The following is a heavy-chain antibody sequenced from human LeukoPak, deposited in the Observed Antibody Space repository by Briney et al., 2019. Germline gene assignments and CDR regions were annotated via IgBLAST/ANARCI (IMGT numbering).Heavy chain of an antibody. CDR1: GFTFSSYA. D-gene: IGHD6-13*01. CDR3: AKDHSSSWYYFDS. Sequence: GGSLRLSCAASGFTFSSYAMSWVRQAPGKGLEWVSAISGSGGSTYYADSVKGRFTSSRDNYKNTMYLQMNSLRAEDPAVYYCAKDHSSSWYYFDSWGKGPLVTVSS. J-gene: IGHJ4*02. CDR2: ISGSGGST. V-gene: IGHV3-23*01.